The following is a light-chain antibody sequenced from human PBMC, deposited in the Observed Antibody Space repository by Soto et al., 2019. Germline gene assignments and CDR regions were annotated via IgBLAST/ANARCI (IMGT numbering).Light chain of an antibody. CDR2: GAS. Sequence: EIVLTQSPGTLSLSPGERATLSCRASQSVNSRYLAWYQQKPGQAPRLIISGASSRATGIPDRFSGTGSGTDFTLTISRLEPEDSAVYYCQQSGVSFGQGTRLEIK. J-gene: IGKJ5*01. CDR1: QSVNSRY. CDR3: QQSGVS. V-gene: IGKV3-20*01.